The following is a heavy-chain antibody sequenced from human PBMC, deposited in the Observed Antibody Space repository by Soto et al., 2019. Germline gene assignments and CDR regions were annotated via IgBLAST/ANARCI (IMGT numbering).Heavy chain of an antibody. CDR2: IYYSGST. CDR3: ARHFSVDHFDY. CDR1: GDSITSNSYF. Sequence: LSLTCTVSGDSITSNSYFWAWIRQPPGKGLEWIGSIYYSGSTYHNPSLKSRVTISVDRSNNQFSLKLTSVTAADTAVYYCARHFSVDHFDYWGRGALVTVFS. D-gene: IGHD3-9*01. V-gene: IGHV4-39*01. J-gene: IGHJ4*02.